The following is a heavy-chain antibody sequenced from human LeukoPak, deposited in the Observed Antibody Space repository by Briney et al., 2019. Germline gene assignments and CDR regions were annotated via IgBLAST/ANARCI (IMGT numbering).Heavy chain of an antibody. J-gene: IGHJ4*02. V-gene: IGHV3-23*01. D-gene: IGHD3-10*01. CDR1: GFTFSSYG. Sequence: GGSLRLSCAASGFTFSSYGMSWVRQAPGKGLEWVSGISGSGGSTYYADSVKGRFTISRDNPKNTVYLQMNSLRAEDTALYYCAKSIGGSGSYPVWGQGTLVTVSS. CDR3: AKSIGGSGSYPV. CDR2: ISGSGGST.